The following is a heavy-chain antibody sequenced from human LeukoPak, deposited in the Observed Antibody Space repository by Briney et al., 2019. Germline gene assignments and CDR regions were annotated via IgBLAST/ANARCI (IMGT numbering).Heavy chain of an antibody. V-gene: IGHV3-30*18. CDR1: GFAFSSYG. J-gene: IGHJ2*01. CDR2: ISYDGSNK. CDR3: AKDRDYGDYVYFDL. Sequence: GGSLRLSCAASGFAFSSYGMHWVRQAPGKGLEWVAVISYDGSNKYYADSVKGRFTISRDNSKNTLYLQMNSLRAEDTAVYYCAKDRDYGDYVYFDLWGRGTLVTVSS. D-gene: IGHD4-17*01.